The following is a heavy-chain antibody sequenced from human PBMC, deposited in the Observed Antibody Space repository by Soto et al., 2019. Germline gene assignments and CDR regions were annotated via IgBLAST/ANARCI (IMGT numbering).Heavy chain of an antibody. CDR2: ISAYNGNT. D-gene: IGHD6-13*01. J-gene: IGHJ6*02. V-gene: IGHV1-18*01. CDR3: ALDRRSLRYYYGIDV. Sequence: ASVKVSCKASGYTFTSYGISWVRQAPGQGLEWMGWISAYNGNTNYAQKLQGRVTMTTDTSTSTAYMELRSLRSDDTAVYYCALDRRSLRYYYGIDVRAQRTTVTGSS. CDR1: GYTFTSYG.